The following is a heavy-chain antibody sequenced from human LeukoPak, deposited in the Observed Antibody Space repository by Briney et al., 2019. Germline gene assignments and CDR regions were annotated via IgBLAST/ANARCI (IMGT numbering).Heavy chain of an antibody. J-gene: IGHJ5*02. CDR1: GFTFTSDA. CDR2: TVSRGTT. V-gene: IGHV3-23*01. CDR3: AKCSTSAYTTGWCNWIDP. Sequence: GGSLRLSCVASGFTFTSDAMNWVRRAPGKGLEWVSSTVSRGTTQYADSVKGRFTVSRDTSKNTLYLQMNSLRADDTAVYYCAKCSTSAYTTGWCNWIDPWGQGTLVTVSS. D-gene: IGHD6-19*01.